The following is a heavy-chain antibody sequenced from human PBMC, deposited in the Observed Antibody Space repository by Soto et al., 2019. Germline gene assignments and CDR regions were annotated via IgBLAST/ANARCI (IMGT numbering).Heavy chain of an antibody. J-gene: IGHJ6*02. V-gene: IGHV3-48*02. Sequence: EVQLVESGGGLVQPGGSLRLSCAASGFTFSSYSMNWVRQAPGKGLEWVSYISSSSSTIYYADSVKGRFTISRDNAKNSVYLQMNSLRDEDTAVYYCARDKNTIVGVVATGGMDVWGQGTTVTVSS. D-gene: IGHD3-3*01. CDR2: ISSSSSTI. CDR1: GFTFSSYS. CDR3: ARDKNTIVGVVATGGMDV.